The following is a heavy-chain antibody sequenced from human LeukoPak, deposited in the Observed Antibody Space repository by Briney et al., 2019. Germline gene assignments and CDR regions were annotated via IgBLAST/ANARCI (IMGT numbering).Heavy chain of an antibody. CDR2: INWNGGST. CDR1: GFTFDDYG. J-gene: IGHJ6*03. Sequence: GGSLRLSCAASGFTFDDYGMSWVRQAPGKGVEWVSGINWNGGSTGYADSVKGRFTISRDNAKNSLYLQMNSLRAEDTAVYYCARVAGYSSGWYDYYYYYMDVWGKGTTVTVSS. D-gene: IGHD6-19*01. CDR3: ARVAGYSSGWYDYYYYYMDV. V-gene: IGHV3-20*04.